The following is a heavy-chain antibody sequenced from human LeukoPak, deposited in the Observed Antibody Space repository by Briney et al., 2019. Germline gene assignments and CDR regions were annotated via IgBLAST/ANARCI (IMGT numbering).Heavy chain of an antibody. D-gene: IGHD6-19*01. CDR3: ARGIAVAGRYYYYYMDV. J-gene: IGHJ6*03. V-gene: IGHV3-11*04. Sequence: GGSLRLSCAASGFTFSDYYMIWIRQAPGKGLEWVSYISSSSSTIYYADSVKGRFTISRDNAKNSLYLQMSSLRAEDTAVYYCARGIAVAGRYYYYYMDVWGKGTTVTVSS. CDR2: ISSSSSTI. CDR1: GFTFSDYY.